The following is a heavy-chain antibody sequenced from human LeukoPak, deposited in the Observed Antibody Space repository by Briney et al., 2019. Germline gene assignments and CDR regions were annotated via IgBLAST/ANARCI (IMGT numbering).Heavy chain of an antibody. J-gene: IGHJ4*02. Sequence: GGSLRLSCAASGFTFSSYAMSWVRQAPGQGLEWVSVISGSGDTTHYADSVKGRFTISRDNSKNTLYLQMNSLRAEDTAVYYCANDCGDYVGCSDYWGQGTLVTVSS. CDR3: ANDCGDYVGCSDY. D-gene: IGHD4-23*01. CDR2: ISGSGDTT. V-gene: IGHV3-23*01. CDR1: GFTFSSYA.